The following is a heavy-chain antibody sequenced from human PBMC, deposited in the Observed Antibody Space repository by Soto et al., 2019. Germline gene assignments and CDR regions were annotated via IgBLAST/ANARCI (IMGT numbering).Heavy chain of an antibody. CDR1: GGTFSSYA. Sequence: SVKVSCKASGGTFSSYAISWVRQAPGQGLEWMGGIIPIFGTANYAQKFQGRVTITADESTSTAYMELSSLRSEDTAVYYCAREDITIFGVVTYYYYYGMDVWGQGTTVTVSS. J-gene: IGHJ6*02. D-gene: IGHD3-3*01. V-gene: IGHV1-69*13. CDR3: AREDITIFGVVTYYYYYGMDV. CDR2: IIPIFGTA.